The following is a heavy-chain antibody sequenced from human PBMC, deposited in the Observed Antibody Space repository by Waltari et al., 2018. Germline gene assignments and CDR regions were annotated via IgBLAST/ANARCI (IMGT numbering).Heavy chain of an antibody. V-gene: IGHV4-38-2*01. Sequence: QVQLQESGPGLVKPPETLSLTCGVSGYSISSGYYWGWIRQPPGKGLEWIGSVYHSGSTYYNPSVKSRVTISVDTSKNQFSLKLSSVIAADTAVYYCARSGYTWNDHFDYWGQGTLVTVSS. CDR1: GYSISSGYY. J-gene: IGHJ4*02. D-gene: IGHD1-20*01. CDR2: VYHSGST. CDR3: ARSGYTWNDHFDY.